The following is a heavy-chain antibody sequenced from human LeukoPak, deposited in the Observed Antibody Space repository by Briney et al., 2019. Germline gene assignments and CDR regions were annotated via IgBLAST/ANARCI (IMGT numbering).Heavy chain of an antibody. J-gene: IGHJ5*02. CDR1: GGSISSSSYY. CDR2: IYYSGST. Sequence: PSETLSLTCTVSGGSISSSSYYWDWIRQPPGKGLEWIGSIYYSGSTYYNPSLKSRVTISVDTSKNQFSLKLSSVTAADTAVYYCARFLNYDFWSGYYSNNWFDPWGQGTLVTVSS. D-gene: IGHD3-3*01. V-gene: IGHV4-39*07. CDR3: ARFLNYDFWSGYYSNNWFDP.